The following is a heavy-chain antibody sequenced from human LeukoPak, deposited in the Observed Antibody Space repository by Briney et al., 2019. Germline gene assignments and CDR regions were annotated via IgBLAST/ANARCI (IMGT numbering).Heavy chain of an antibody. V-gene: IGHV3-9*01. J-gene: IGHJ6*03. CDR2: ISWNSGSI. Sequence: GGSLRLSCAASGFTFDDYAMHWVRQAPGKGLEWVSGISWNSGSIGYADSVKGRFTISRDNAKNSLYLQMNSLRAEDTAVYYCAPIAAAGTGRYMDVWGKGTTVTVSS. CDR1: GFTFDDYA. D-gene: IGHD6-13*01. CDR3: APIAAAGTGRYMDV.